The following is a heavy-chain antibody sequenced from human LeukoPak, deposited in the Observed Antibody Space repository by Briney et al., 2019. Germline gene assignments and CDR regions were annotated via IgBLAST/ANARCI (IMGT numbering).Heavy chain of an antibody. CDR1: GFSVSSSY. CDR2: FYRGDST. J-gene: IGHJ4*02. D-gene: IGHD2-21*01. V-gene: IGHV3-53*01. Sequence: GGSLRLSCAASGFSVSSSYMYWVRQAPGKGLEWVSFFYRGDSTYYAESVRGRFTISRDNSKNTLYLLMNSLIPEDTAVYYCAREVVSIPSYFDSWGQGTLVTVSS. CDR3: AREVVSIPSYFDS.